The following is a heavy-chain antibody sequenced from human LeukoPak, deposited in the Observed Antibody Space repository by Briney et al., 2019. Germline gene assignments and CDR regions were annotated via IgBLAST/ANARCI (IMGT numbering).Heavy chain of an antibody. D-gene: IGHD6-19*01. Sequence: GASVKVSCKASGYTFRSYDITWVRQAPGQGLEWMGWISPNNGNTNYAQKFQGRVTMTTDTPTSTAYMEMRSLRSDDTAVYYCATDRDSSGWHVADYWGQGTLVTVSS. CDR1: GYTFRSYD. CDR2: ISPNNGNT. V-gene: IGHV1-18*01. J-gene: IGHJ4*02. CDR3: ATDRDSSGWHVADY.